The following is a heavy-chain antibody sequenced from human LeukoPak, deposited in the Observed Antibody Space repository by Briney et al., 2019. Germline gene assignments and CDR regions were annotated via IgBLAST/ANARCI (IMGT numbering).Heavy chain of an antibody. V-gene: IGHV1-69*13. D-gene: IGHD1-7*01. CDR3: ARIFGTTSRYYYMDV. CDR2: IIPIFGTA. Sequence: GASVKVSCKASGGTFSIYAISWVRQAPGQGLEWMGGIIPIFGTANYAQKFQGRVTITADESTSTAYMELSSLRSEDTAVYYRARIFGTTSRYYYMDVWGKGTTVTVSS. J-gene: IGHJ6*03. CDR1: GGTFSIYA.